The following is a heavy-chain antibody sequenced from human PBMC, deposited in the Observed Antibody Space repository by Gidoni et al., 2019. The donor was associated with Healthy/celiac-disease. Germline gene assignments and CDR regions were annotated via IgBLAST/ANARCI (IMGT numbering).Heavy chain of an antibody. V-gene: IGHV3-66*01. CDR1: GFTVSSNY. CDR3: ARERVQGVSMDV. Sequence: EVQLVASGGGLVQPGGSLSLSCLASGFTVSSNYMSWVRQAPGKGLELLSVIYSGGSTYYADSVRGRFTISRDISKNTVYLQMNSLRAEDTAVYYCARERVQGVSMDVWGQGTTVTVSS. J-gene: IGHJ6*02. D-gene: IGHD3-10*01. CDR2: IYSGGST.